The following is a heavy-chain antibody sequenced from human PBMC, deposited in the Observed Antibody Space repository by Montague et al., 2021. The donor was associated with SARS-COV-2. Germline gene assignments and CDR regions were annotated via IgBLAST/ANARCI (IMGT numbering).Heavy chain of an antibody. CDR2: IYTSGST. CDR3: ARGGWGGTDCSSTSCKPYYYSYGMDV. J-gene: IGHJ6*02. CDR1: GGSISSGSYY. V-gene: IGHV4-61*02. Sequence: TLSLTCTVSGGSISSGSYYWSWIRQPAGKGLEWIGRIYTSGSTNYNPSLKSRVTISVDTSKNQFSLKLSSVTAADTAVYYCARGGWGGTDCSSTSCKPYYYSYGMDVWGQGTTVTVSS. D-gene: IGHD2-2*01.